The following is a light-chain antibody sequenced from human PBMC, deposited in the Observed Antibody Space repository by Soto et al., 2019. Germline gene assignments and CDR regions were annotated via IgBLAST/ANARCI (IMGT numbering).Light chain of an antibody. Sequence: EIVLTQSPDTLSLSPGERATLSCRASQSVSSSLAWYQQKPGQAPRLLIYDASNRATGIPARFSGSGSGTDFTLTISSLDPEDFAVYSCHQRSNWPPEVTFGPGTKVDIK. V-gene: IGKV3-11*01. CDR2: DAS. CDR1: QSVSSS. CDR3: HQRSNWPPEVT. J-gene: IGKJ3*01.